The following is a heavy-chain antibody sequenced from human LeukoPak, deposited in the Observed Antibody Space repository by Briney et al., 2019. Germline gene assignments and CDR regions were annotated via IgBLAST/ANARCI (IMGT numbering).Heavy chain of an antibody. CDR3: AKASVPKYSSSWYIPGYGMDV. D-gene: IGHD6-13*01. CDR1: GFSFEAYG. CDR2: ISGSGGST. Sequence: PGRSLRLSCAASGFSFEAYGMYWVRQAPGKGLEWVSGISGSGGSTYYADSVKGRLTISRDNSKNTLYLQMNSLRAEDTAVYYCAKASVPKYSSSWYIPGYGMDVWGQGTTVTVSS. V-gene: IGHV3-23*01. J-gene: IGHJ6*02.